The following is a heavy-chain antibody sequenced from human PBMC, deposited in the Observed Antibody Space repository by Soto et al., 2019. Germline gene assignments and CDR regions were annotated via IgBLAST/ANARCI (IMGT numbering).Heavy chain of an antibody. CDR3: ARXXXXIXXVVNNWFDP. Sequence: XSVKVSCKASGYTFTGYCMHWVRQAPGQGLEWMGWINPNSGGTNYAQKFQGWVTMTRDTSISTAYMELSRLRSDDTAVYYCARXXXXIXXVVNNWFDPWGQGTLVTVSS. CDR2: INPNSGGT. J-gene: IGHJ5*02. V-gene: IGHV1-2*04. D-gene: IGHD3-3*01. CDR1: GYTFTGYC.